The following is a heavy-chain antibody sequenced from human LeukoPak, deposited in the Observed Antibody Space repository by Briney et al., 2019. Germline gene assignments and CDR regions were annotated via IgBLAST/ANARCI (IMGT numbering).Heavy chain of an antibody. CDR1: GFTFSSYA. J-gene: IGHJ4*02. CDR3: AKDLSYSSGWYDLFDY. D-gene: IGHD6-19*01. CDR2: ISGSGGST. V-gene: IGHV3-23*01. Sequence: GSLRLPCAASGFTFSSYAMSWVRQAPGKGLEWVSAISGSGGSTYYADSVKGRFTISRDNSKNTLYLQMNSLRAEDTAVYYCAKDLSYSSGWYDLFDYWGQGTLVTVSS.